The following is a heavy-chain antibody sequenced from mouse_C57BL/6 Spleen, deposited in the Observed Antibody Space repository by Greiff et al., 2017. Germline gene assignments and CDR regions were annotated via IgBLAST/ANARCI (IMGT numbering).Heavy chain of an antibody. J-gene: IGHJ1*03. CDR2: ISYDGSH. D-gene: IGHD2-5*01. V-gene: IGHV3-6*01. Sequence: EVQLQQSGPGLVKPSQSLSLTCSVTGYSITSGYYWNWIRQFPGNKLGWVGYISYDGSHNYNPSLKNRISITRDTSKNQFFLKLNSVTTEDTATSDCARGGSYYSNYGYFDVWGTGTTVTVSS. CDR1: GYSITSGYY. CDR3: ARGGSYYSNYGYFDV.